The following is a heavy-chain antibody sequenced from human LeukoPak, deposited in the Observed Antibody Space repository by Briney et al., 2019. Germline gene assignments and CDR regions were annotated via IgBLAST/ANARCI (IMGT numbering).Heavy chain of an antibody. Sequence: PSETLSLTCTVSGGSISSYYWSWIRQPPGKGLEWIGYIYYSGSTNYNPSLKSRVTISVDTSKNQFSLKLSSVTAADTAVYYCARGPVGQLLQVWFDPWGQGTLVTVSS. J-gene: IGHJ5*02. V-gene: IGHV4-59*01. CDR1: GGSISSYY. D-gene: IGHD2-2*01. CDR2: IYYSGST. CDR3: ARGPVGQLLQVWFDP.